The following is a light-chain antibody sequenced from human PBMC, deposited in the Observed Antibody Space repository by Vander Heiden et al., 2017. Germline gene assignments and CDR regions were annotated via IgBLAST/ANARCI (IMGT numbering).Light chain of an antibody. CDR3: QQYYSTPYT. Sequence: DIVMTQSPDSLAVSLGDRATINCKHSQSVLYSSNNKNYLAWYQQKPGQPPKLLIYWASTRESGVPDRFSGSGSGTDFTLTISSLQAEDVAVYYCQQYYSTPYTFGQGTKLEIK. J-gene: IGKJ2*01. CDR2: WAS. CDR1: QSVLYSSNNKNY. V-gene: IGKV4-1*01.